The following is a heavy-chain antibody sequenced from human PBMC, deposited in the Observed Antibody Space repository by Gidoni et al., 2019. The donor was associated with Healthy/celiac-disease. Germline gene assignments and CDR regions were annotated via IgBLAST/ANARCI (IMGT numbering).Heavy chain of an antibody. J-gene: IGHJ4*02. Sequence: EVQLVESGVVVVQPGGSLSLSCASSGFTFDEYTMHWVRQAPGKGLEWVALMRWEGGSTYYAESVKGRCTISRDNSKNALVLQMNSLRTEDNALYYCAKDKIDGGRSGWGQGTLVTVSS. V-gene: IGHV3-43*01. CDR1: GFTFDEYT. CDR2: MRWEGGST. CDR3: AKDKIDGGRSG. D-gene: IGHD1-1*01.